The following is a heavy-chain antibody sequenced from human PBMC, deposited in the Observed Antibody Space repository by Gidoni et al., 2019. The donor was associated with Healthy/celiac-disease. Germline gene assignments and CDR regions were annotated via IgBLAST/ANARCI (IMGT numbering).Heavy chain of an antibody. J-gene: IGHJ6*03. CDR1: DGSISSSSYY. Sequence: QLQLQESGPGLVKPSETLSLPCTVSDGSISSSSYYWGWIRQPPGKGLEWIGSIYYSGSTYYNPYLKSRVTISVDTSKNQFSLKLSSVTAADTAVYYCASPPIGVVKANYYYYMDVWGKGTTVTVSS. CDR3: ASPPIGVVKANYYYYMDV. V-gene: IGHV4-39*01. CDR2: IYYSGST. D-gene: IGHD3-3*01.